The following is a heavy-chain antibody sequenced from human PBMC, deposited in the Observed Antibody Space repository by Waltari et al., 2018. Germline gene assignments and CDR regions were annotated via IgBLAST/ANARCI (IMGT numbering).Heavy chain of an antibody. V-gene: IGHV4-34*01. D-gene: IGHD1-26*01. CDR2: INHSGST. CDR3: ARVSYYCPSDY. J-gene: IGHJ4*02. CDR1: GGSFSGYY. Sequence: QVQLQQWGAGLLKPSETLSLTCAVYGGSFSGYYWSWIRQPPGKGLEWIGEINHSGSTNYNPSLKSRVTISVDTSKNQFSLKLSSVTAADTAVYYCARVSYYCPSDYWGQGTLVTVSS.